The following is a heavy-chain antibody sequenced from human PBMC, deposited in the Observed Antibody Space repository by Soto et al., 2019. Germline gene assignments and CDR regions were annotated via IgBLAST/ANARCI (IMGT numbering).Heavy chain of an antibody. CDR1: GFTFGRHW. J-gene: IGHJ3*02. D-gene: IGHD2-21*01. CDR3: PRPKGAPYSAFDI. V-gene: IGHV3-74*01. CDR2: VNPEATIT. Sequence: EVQLVESGGGLVQPGGSLRLSCAASGFTFGRHWMHWIRQTPGEGLVSISRVNPEATITDYADSVRGRFTISRDNAKSTLYREMHGLTAEDTGVYYCPRPKGAPYSAFDIWGQGTKATVSS.